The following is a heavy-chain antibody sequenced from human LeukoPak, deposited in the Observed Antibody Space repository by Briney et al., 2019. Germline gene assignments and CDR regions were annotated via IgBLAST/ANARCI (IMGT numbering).Heavy chain of an antibody. J-gene: IGHJ3*02. Sequence: GESLKISCKGSGYSFTSYWIGWVRQMPGKGLEWMGIIYPGDSDTRYSPSFQGQVTISADKSISTAYLQWSSLKASDTAMYYCARRYYYDSSGYYSPLVAFDIWGQGTMVTVSS. D-gene: IGHD3-22*01. CDR2: IYPGDSDT. CDR3: ARRYYYDSSGYYSPLVAFDI. V-gene: IGHV5-51*01. CDR1: GYSFTSYW.